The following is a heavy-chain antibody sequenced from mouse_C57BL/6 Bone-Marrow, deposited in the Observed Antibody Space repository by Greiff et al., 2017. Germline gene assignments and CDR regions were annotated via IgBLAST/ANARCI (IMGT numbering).Heavy chain of an antibody. CDR1: GFTFSDSG. CDR3: ARKGTVDGYFDV. D-gene: IGHD1-1*01. Sequence: VNLVESGGGLVKPGGSLKLSCAASGFTFSDSGLHWVRQAPEKGLEWVAYISSGSSTIYYADTVKGGFTISRANAQNTLFLQMTSLRSEDTAMYYGARKGTVDGYFDVRVAGTRVTVS. J-gene: IGHJ1*01. CDR2: ISSGSSTI. V-gene: IGHV5-17*01.